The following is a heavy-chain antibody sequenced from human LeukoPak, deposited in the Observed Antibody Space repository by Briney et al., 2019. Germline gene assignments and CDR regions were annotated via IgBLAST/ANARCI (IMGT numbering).Heavy chain of an antibody. Sequence: PGESLKISCKGSGYTFTTYWIGWVRQMPGKGLEGMGIIYPDDSDTRYSPSFQGQVTISADKSISTAYLQWSSLKASDTAMYYCATFYDSSGYQYFQHWGQGTLVTVSS. CDR3: ATFYDSSGYQYFQH. CDR1: GYTFTTYW. CDR2: IYPDDSDT. V-gene: IGHV5-51*01. D-gene: IGHD3-22*01. J-gene: IGHJ1*01.